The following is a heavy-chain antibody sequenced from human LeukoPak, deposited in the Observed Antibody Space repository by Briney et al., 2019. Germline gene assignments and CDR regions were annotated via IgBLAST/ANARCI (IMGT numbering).Heavy chain of an antibody. V-gene: IGHV3-9*01. D-gene: IGHD3-9*01. Sequence: PGGSLRLSCAASGFSLDDYAMHWVRQAPGQGLEWVSSISWDGRNMAYAASVKGRFTISRDNAKNSLYLQMNSLRAEDTALYYCARVGTYYDILAGYYSTYFDYWGQGTLVTVSS. CDR3: ARVGTYYDILAGYYSTYFDY. CDR2: ISWDGRNM. CDR1: GFSLDDYA. J-gene: IGHJ4*02.